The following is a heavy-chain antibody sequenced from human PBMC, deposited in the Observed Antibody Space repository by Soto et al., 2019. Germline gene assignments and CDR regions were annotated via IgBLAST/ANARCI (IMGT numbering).Heavy chain of an antibody. CDR1: GYSFTSYW. D-gene: IGHD6-6*01. V-gene: IGHV5-51*01. CDR3: FMSSSSYYFDY. Sequence: GESLKISCKGSGYSFTSYWIGWVRQMPGKGLEWMGIIYPGDSDTRYSPSFQGQVTISADKSISTAYMELSSLRSEDTAVYYCFMSSSSYYFDYWGQGTLVTVSS. J-gene: IGHJ4*02. CDR2: IYPGDSDT.